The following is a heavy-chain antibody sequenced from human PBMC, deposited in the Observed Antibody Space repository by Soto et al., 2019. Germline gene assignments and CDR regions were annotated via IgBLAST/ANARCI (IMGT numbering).Heavy chain of an antibody. V-gene: IGHV1-8*01. J-gene: IGHJ3*02. CDR3: AIQNGDLYHTFDT. CDR1: GYTFTSYD. D-gene: IGHD4-17*01. CDR2: MNPNSVNP. Sequence: QGQLGQSGAEGKKPGASVKVSCKASGYTFTSYDINWARQATGQGLEWMGWMNPNSVNPGYAQKFQGRVTMTRNTAISAAYMELSSMRSADTAVYYCAIQNGDLYHTFDTWGQGTMVAVS.